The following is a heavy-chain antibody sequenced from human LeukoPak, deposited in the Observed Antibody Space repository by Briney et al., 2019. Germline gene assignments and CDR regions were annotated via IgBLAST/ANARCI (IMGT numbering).Heavy chain of an antibody. CDR3: AAGSSSGWFPFDY. CDR1: GFTFSSYS. J-gene: IGHJ4*02. D-gene: IGHD6-19*01. V-gene: IGHV3-21*04. CDR2: ISSSSSYI. Sequence: GGSLRLSCAASGFTFSSYSMNWVRQAPGKGLEWVSSISSSSSYIYYADSVKGRFTISRDNAKNSLYLQMNSLRAEDTAVYYCAAGSSSGWFPFDYWGQGTLVTVSS.